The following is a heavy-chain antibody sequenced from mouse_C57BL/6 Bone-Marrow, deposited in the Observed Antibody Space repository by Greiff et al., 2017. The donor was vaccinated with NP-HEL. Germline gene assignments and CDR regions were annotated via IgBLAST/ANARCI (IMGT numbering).Heavy chain of an antibody. Sequence: DVMLVESGGGLVKPGGSLKLSCAASGFTFSSYAMSWVRQTPEKRLEWVATISDGGSYTYYPDNVKGRFTISRDNAKNNLYLQMSHLKSEDTAMYYCARDRGLRYRWYFDVWGTGTTVTVSS. CDR1: GFTFSSYA. D-gene: IGHD1-1*01. CDR3: ARDRGLRYRWYFDV. V-gene: IGHV5-4*01. J-gene: IGHJ1*03. CDR2: ISDGGSYT.